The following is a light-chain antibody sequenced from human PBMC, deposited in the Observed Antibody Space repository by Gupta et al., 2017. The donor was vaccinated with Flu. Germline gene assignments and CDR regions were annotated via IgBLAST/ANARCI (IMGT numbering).Light chain of an antibody. J-gene: IGLJ2*01. CDR2: GNS. V-gene: IGLV1-40*01. CDR1: SANIGAGYD. CDR3: QSYDSSLSAWV. Sequence: QSVLTHPPPVSGPPRPRVTISCTGSSANIGAGYDVHWYQQLPGTAPKLLIYGNSNRPSGVPDRFSGSKSGTSASLAIXGXQAEDEXDYYCQSYDSSLSAWVFGGGTKLTVL.